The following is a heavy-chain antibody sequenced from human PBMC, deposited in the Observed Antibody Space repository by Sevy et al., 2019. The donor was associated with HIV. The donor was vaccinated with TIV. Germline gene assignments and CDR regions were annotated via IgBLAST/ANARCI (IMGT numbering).Heavy chain of an antibody. Sequence: SETLSLTCAVSGYSISSGYYWGWIRQPPGKGLEWIGSIYHSGSTYYNPSLKSRVTISVDTSKNQFSLKLSSVTAADTAVYYCARSLYDCSSTSGPPPLYYYYYGMDVWGQGTTVTVSS. V-gene: IGHV4-38-2*01. CDR3: ARSLYDCSSTSGPPPLYYYYYGMDV. CDR1: GYSISSGYY. D-gene: IGHD2-2*01. J-gene: IGHJ6*02. CDR2: IYHSGST.